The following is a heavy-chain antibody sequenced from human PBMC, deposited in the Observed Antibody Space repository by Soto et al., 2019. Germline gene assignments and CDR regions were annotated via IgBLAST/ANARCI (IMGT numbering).Heavy chain of an antibody. J-gene: IGHJ5*01. CDR1: NVSITSSY. CDR2: VSQSGNT. V-gene: IGHV4-59*01. D-gene: IGHD1-26*01. CDR3: ARDFAGRGTFEP. Sequence: SETLSLTCSVSNVSITSSYWNWIRQSPGKGLEWIGFVSQSGNTKYNPSLKGRVTISLDTSKNEFSLKLTSVTAADTAFYFCARDFAGRGTFEPWGQGTLVTVS.